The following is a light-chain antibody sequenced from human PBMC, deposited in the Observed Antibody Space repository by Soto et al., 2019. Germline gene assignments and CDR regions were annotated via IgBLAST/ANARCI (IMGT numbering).Light chain of an antibody. Sequence: EIVLTQSPATLSLSPGERATLSCRASQSVSSYLAWYQQKPGQAPRLLIYAASNRATGIPARFSGSGSGTDFILTISSLDPEDFAVYYCQQRSSWPLTFGGGTKVEIK. CDR1: QSVSSY. CDR3: QQRSSWPLT. J-gene: IGKJ4*01. V-gene: IGKV3-11*01. CDR2: AAS.